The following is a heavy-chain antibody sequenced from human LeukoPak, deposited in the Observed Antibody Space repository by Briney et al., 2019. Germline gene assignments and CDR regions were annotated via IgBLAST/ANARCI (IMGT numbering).Heavy chain of an antibody. CDR2: IKEEGSEK. Sequence: GGSPRLSCAASGFTFTRYWMTWVRQAPGTGLELVAHIKEEGSEKYYVDSVKGRFTISRDNAKNSLYLQMNSLRAEDTAVYYCVYGGSYYIAWGQGTLVTVSS. V-gene: IGHV3-7*01. J-gene: IGHJ5*02. CDR1: GFTFTRYW. D-gene: IGHD1-26*01. CDR3: VYGGSYYIA.